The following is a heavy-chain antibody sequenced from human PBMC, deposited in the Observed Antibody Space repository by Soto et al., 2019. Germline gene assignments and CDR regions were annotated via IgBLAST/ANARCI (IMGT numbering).Heavy chain of an antibody. CDR3: AREEGMTTVTRDAFDI. CDR2: INHSGST. CDR1: GGSFSGYY. Sequence: SETLSLTCAVYGGSFSGYYWSWIRQPPGKGLEWIGEINHSGSTNYNPSLKSRVTISVDTSKNQFSLKLSSVTAADTAVYYCAREEGMTTVTRDAFDIWGQGTMVTVSS. D-gene: IGHD4-17*01. J-gene: IGHJ3*02. V-gene: IGHV4-34*01.